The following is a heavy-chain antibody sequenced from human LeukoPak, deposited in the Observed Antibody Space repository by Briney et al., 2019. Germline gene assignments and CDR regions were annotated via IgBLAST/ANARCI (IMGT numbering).Heavy chain of an antibody. V-gene: IGHV4-59*01. Sequence: SETLSLTCTVSGGSISGWYWSWIRQPPGKGLEWIGYIYGSGNTNYNPSLKSRATMSIDTSKNQFSLKLTSVTAADTATYYCARETSLAGFASGLGFNYWGQGILVTVSS. CDR2: IYGSGNT. D-gene: IGHD6-19*01. CDR1: GGSISGWY. CDR3: ARETSLAGFASGLGFNY. J-gene: IGHJ4*02.